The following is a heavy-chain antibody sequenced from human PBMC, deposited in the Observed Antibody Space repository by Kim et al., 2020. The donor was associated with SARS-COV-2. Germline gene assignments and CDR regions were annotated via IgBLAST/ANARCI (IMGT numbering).Heavy chain of an antibody. D-gene: IGHD5-18*01. Sequence: GESLKISCQSSGYTFTDSWIGWVRQRPGKGLEWMGVIYPDDSDTRYDPSMQDQVTITADRSTSTAYLQWSSLTASDTAIYYCARHTSRGYSYGYPDYWGPGTQVTVSS. J-gene: IGHJ4*02. CDR3: ARHTSRGYSYGYPDY. CDR2: IYPDDSDT. CDR1: GYTFTDSW. V-gene: IGHV5-51*01.